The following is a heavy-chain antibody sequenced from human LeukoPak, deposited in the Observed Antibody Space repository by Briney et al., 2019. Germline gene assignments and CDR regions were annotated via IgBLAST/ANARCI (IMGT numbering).Heavy chain of an antibody. Sequence: SETLSLTCTVSGGSISSYYWSWIRQPPGKGLEWIGEINHSGSTNYNPSLKSRVTISVDTSKNQFSLKLSSVTAADTAVYYCARGRIVATRYDYWGQGTLVTVSS. CDR2: INHSGST. J-gene: IGHJ4*02. CDR3: ARGRIVATRYDY. CDR1: GGSISSYY. V-gene: IGHV4-34*01. D-gene: IGHD5-12*01.